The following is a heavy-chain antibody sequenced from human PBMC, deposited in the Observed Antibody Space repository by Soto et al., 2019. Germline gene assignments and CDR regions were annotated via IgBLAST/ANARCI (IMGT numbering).Heavy chain of an antibody. CDR3: ARVRNTDSSGYFAS. V-gene: IGHV1-69*05. Sequence: ASVKVSCKASGGTFSNYAISWVRQAPGQGLEWMGGIIPMFGTPNYARKLQGRVAITRDTSASTAYMELNSLRSEDTAVYYCARVRNTDSSGYFASWGQGALVTVSS. D-gene: IGHD3-22*01. CDR2: IIPMFGTP. J-gene: IGHJ4*02. CDR1: GGTFSNYA.